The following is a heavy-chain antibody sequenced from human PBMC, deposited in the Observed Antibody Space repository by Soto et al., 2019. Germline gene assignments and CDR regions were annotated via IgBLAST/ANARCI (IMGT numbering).Heavy chain of an antibody. D-gene: IGHD2-2*02. Sequence: GSLRLSCVGSGFIFSTYSINWVRQAPGKGLEWVSSISSRSDIYYADSVKGRFTISRDNAKNSVSLQMNSLRAEDTAVYYCAREYTAWPLAYGLDVWGQGTTVTVSS. CDR1: GFIFSTYS. J-gene: IGHJ6*02. V-gene: IGHV3-21*01. CDR2: ISSRSDI. CDR3: AREYTAWPLAYGLDV.